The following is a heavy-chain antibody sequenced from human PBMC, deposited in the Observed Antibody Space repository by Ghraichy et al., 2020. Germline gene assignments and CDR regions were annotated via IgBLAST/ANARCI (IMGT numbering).Heavy chain of an antibody. CDR1: GGSFSGYY. CDR3: AGDRPRGLGGSAPGDY. CDR2: INHSGST. V-gene: IGHV4-34*01. D-gene: IGHD3-10*01. Sequence: GSLRFSCAVYGGSFSGYYWSWIRQPPGKGLEWIGEINHSGSTNYNPSLKSRVTISVDTSKNQFSLKLSSVTAADTAVYYCAGDRPRGLGGSAPGDYWGQGTLVTVSS. J-gene: IGHJ4*02.